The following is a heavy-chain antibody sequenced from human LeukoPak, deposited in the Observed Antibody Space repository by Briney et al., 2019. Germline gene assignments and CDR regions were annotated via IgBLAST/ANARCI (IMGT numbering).Heavy chain of an antibody. CDR3: TTNPGSWGDF. CDR2: IKSETNGGIA. D-gene: IGHD2-15*01. J-gene: IGHJ4*02. V-gene: IGHV3-15*07. Sequence: GGSLRLSCAVSGLTFSNAWMNWVRQAPGKGLEWVAHIKSETNGGIADYAAAVEGRFTISRDDSKNTLYLQMNSLKIEDTAVYFCTTNPGSWGDFWGQGSLVTASS. CDR1: GLTFSNAW.